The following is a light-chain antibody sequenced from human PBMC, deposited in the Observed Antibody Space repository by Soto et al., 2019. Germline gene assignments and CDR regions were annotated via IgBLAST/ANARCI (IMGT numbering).Light chain of an antibody. J-gene: IGKJ5*01. V-gene: IGKV1-33*01. CDR3: QQYDNLPIT. CDR2: DAP. Sequence: DIQMTQSPSSLSASVGDRVTITCQASQDISNYLNWYQQKPGKAPKLLIYDAPNLETGVPSSFSGSRSGTDFTFTISSLQPEDIATYYCQQYDNLPITFGQGTRREIK. CDR1: QDISNY.